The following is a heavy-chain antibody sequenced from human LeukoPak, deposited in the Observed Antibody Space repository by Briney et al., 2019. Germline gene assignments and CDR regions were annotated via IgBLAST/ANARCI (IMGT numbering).Heavy chain of an antibody. CDR1: GGSISSYY. J-gene: IGHJ6*02. Sequence: PSETLSLTCTVSGGSISSYYWSWIRQPAGKGLEWIGRIYTSGSTNYNPSLKSRVTISVDTSKNQFSLKLSSVTAADTAVYYCARHGGVSGTYFPPHHYGMDVWGQGTTVTVSS. D-gene: IGHD3-16*01. CDR3: ARHGGVSGTYFPPHHYGMDV. CDR2: IYTSGST. V-gene: IGHV4-4*07.